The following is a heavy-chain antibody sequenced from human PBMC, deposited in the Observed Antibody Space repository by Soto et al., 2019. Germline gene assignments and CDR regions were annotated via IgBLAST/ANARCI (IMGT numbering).Heavy chain of an antibody. CDR3: ATSNWFDP. J-gene: IGHJ5*02. CDR1: GGSISSRGYY. V-gene: IGHV4-39*01. Sequence: QLQLQESGPGLVKPSETLSLTCTVSGGSISSRGYYWGWIRQPQGKGLEWIGTIYYSGSTYYNPSLKSRVTISVDTSKNQFSLTLSSVTAADTAVYYCATSNWFDPWGQGTLVTVSS. CDR2: IYYSGST.